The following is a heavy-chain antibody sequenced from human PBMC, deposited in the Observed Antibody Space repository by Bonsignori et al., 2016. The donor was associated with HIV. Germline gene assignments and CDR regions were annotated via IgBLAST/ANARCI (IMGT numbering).Heavy chain of an antibody. Sequence: GGSLRLSCAASGFTFSSYWMSWVRQAPGKGLEWVANIKQDGSEKYYVDSVKGRFTISRDNAKNSLYLQMNSLRAEDTAVYYCAREPRGWNSLDAFDIWGQGTMVTVSS. CDR3: AREPRGWNSLDAFDI. CDR2: IKQDGSEK. D-gene: IGHD1-7*01. CDR1: GFTFSSYW. V-gene: IGHV3-7*01. J-gene: IGHJ3*02.